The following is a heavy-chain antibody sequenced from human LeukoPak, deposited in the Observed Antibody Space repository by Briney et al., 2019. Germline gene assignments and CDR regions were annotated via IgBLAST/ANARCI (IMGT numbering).Heavy chain of an antibody. CDR2: IYWNDDK. Sequence: SGPTLVKPSQTLTLTCTFSGFSLRTSGVGVGWIRLPPGKALEWLALIYWNDDKRYSPSLKSRLTITKDTSKNQVVLTMTNMDPVDTATYYCAHRRGGGCDFWSGYYGPFDYWGQGTLVTVSS. CDR1: GFSLRTSGVG. D-gene: IGHD3-3*01. CDR3: AHRRGGGCDFWSGYYGPFDY. J-gene: IGHJ4*02. V-gene: IGHV2-5*01.